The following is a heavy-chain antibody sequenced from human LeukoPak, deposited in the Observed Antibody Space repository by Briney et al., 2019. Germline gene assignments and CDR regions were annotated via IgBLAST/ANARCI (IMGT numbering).Heavy chain of an antibody. Sequence: SQTLSLTCAISGDSVSSNSAAWHWIRQSPSRGLEWLGRTYYRSKWYNDYAVSVKSRITINPDTSKNQFSLQLNSVTPEDTAVYYCARAPTVTTVPRYYYGMDVWGQGTTVTVSS. CDR2: TYYRSKWYN. V-gene: IGHV6-1*01. D-gene: IGHD4-17*01. J-gene: IGHJ6*02. CDR3: ARAPTVTTVPRYYYGMDV. CDR1: GDSVSSNSAA.